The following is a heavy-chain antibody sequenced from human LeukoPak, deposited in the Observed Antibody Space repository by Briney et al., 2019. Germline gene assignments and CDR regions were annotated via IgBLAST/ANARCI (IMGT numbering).Heavy chain of an antibody. CDR2: IRTSGGGT. CDR3: AKRCSVEYRVFDY. D-gene: IGHD6-6*01. J-gene: IGHJ4*02. Sequence: GGSLRLSCAASGFTFSNYAMRWVRQAPGTGLEWVSAIRTSGGGTYYADSVKGRFTISRDNSKNTLYLQMNSLRAEDTAVYYCAKRCSVEYRVFDYWGQGTLVTVSS. V-gene: IGHV3-23*01. CDR1: GFTFSNYA.